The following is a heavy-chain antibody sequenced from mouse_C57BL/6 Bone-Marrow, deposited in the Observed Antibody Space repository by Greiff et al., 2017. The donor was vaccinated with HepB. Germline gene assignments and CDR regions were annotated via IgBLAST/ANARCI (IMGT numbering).Heavy chain of an antibody. Sequence: QVQLQQSGPGLVQPSQSLSITCTVSGFSLTSYGVHWVRQSPGKGLEWLGVIWRGGSTDYNAAFMSRLSITKDNSKSQVFFKMNSLQADDTAIYYCAKTIEGIYYDPLYWYFDVWGTGTTVTVSS. D-gene: IGHD2-4*01. CDR3: AKTIEGIYYDPLYWYFDV. CDR2: IWRGGST. J-gene: IGHJ1*03. V-gene: IGHV2-5*01. CDR1: GFSLTSYG.